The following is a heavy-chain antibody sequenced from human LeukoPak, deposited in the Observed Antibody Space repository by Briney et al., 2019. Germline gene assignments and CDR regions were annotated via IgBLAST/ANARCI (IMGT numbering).Heavy chain of an antibody. Sequence: SQTLSLNCTVSAGSISSGPYYWNWLRQPAGKGLEWIGRVSTTGSTNYHPSLKSRVTISVDKSKNQFSLKLSSVTAADTAVYYCARVPHYGDNEVVAFDIWGQGTMVTVSS. D-gene: IGHD4-17*01. J-gene: IGHJ3*02. CDR2: VSTTGST. CDR3: ARVPHYGDNEVVAFDI. V-gene: IGHV4-61*02. CDR1: AGSISSGPYY.